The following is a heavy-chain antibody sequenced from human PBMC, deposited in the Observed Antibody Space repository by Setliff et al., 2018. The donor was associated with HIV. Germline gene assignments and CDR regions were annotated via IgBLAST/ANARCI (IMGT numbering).Heavy chain of an antibody. CDR1: GGSISSGSYY. J-gene: IGHJ3*01. Sequence: SETLSLTCSVSGGSISSGSYYWTWIRQPAGKEPEWIGHIYTNGYTNYNPSLKSRVTISVDTSKNQFSLRLTSVTAADTAVYYCARAPPGIQNDAFDVWGQGTMVTVSS. CDR3: ARAPPGIQNDAFDV. CDR2: IYTNGYT. V-gene: IGHV4-61*09.